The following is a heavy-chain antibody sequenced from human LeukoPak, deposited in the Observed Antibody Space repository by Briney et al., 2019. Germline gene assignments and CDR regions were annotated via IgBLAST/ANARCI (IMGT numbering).Heavy chain of an antibody. V-gene: IGHV3-9*01. CDR3: AKDMVATTNPPLMDV. CDR1: GFIFDDYA. J-gene: IGHJ6*02. CDR2: ISWYSGSI. D-gene: IGHD5-12*01. Sequence: GRSLRLSCAASGFIFDDYAMHWVRQAPGKGLEWVSSISWYSGSIDYADSVKGRFTISRDNVKKSQYLQMNSLKTEDTALYYCAKDMVATTNPPLMDVWGQGTTVTVSS.